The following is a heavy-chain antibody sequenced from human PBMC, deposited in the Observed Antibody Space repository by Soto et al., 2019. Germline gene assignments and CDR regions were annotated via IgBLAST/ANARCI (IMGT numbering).Heavy chain of an antibody. V-gene: IGHV4-39*01. Sequence: SETLSLTCTVSGGSISSSSYYWGWIRQPPGKGLEWIGSIYYSGSTYYNPSLKSRVTISVDTSKNQFSLKLSSVTAADTAVYYCARNIVDYYGSGNFDYWGQGTLVIVSP. CDR3: ARNIVDYYGSGNFDY. CDR1: GGSISSSSYY. CDR2: IYYSGST. J-gene: IGHJ4*02. D-gene: IGHD3-10*01.